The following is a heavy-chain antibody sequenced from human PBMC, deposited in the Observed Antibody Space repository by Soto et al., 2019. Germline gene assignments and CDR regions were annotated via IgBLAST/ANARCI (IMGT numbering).Heavy chain of an antibody. CDR1: GFTFGDYA. CDR2: IRSKAYGGTT. Sequence: GGSLRLSCTASGFTFGDYAMSWFRQAPGKGLEWVGFIRSKAYGGTTEYAASVKGRFTISRDDSKSIAYLQMNSLKTEDTAVYYCTRDQPNFDNWNYGPLDDYYYYMDVWGKGTTVTVSS. D-gene: IGHD1-7*01. CDR3: TRDQPNFDNWNYGPLDDYYYYMDV. J-gene: IGHJ6*03. V-gene: IGHV3-49*03.